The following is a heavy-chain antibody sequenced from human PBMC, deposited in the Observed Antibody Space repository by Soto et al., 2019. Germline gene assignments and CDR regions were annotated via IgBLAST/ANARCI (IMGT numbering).Heavy chain of an antibody. J-gene: IGHJ4*02. D-gene: IGHD3-10*01. CDR2: ISYDGRDE. V-gene: IGHV3-30*04. CDR3: ADPLRTIDY. Sequence: VRLVESGGGVVQPGRSLRLSCVVSGFNFDSNALHWVRQVPGKGLDWVGVISYDGRDEFYADSVKGRFTISRDNSRETSYLQMNSRGPDDTAVYFGADPLRTIDYWGQGTLVTVSS. CDR1: GFNFDSNA.